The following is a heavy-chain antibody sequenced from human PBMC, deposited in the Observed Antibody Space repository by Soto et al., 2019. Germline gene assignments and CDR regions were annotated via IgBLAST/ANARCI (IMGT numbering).Heavy chain of an antibody. CDR3: GRNVLAVTEDAVDV. D-gene: IGHD4-4*01. J-gene: IGHJ3*01. CDR2: IGISIGYI. Sequence: PGGSLRLSCVASGLSLSSYTMSWVRQAPGKGLEWVSSIGISIGYIYYAESVTGRFTISRDNAQNSLFLEMNSLRAEDTALYFCGRNVLAVTEDAVDVWGQGTMVTVSS. CDR1: GLSLSSYT. V-gene: IGHV3-21*01.